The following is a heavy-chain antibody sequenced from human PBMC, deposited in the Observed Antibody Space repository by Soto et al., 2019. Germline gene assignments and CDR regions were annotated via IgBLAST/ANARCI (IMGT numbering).Heavy chain of an antibody. CDR3: AHRVLLTVFGMVTTTAIYFDF. CDR1: GFSLTTSGVG. V-gene: IGHV2-5*02. J-gene: IGHJ4*02. D-gene: IGHD3-3*01. Sequence: QITLNESGPTQVKPRQTLTLTCTFSGFSLTTSGVGVGWIRQSPGKAPERLALIYWDDDKRYSPSLKSRLTITKDTSKNQLVLTIADLDPADTATYYCAHRVLLTVFGMVTTTAIYFDFCGQGTPVAVSS. CDR2: IYWDDDK.